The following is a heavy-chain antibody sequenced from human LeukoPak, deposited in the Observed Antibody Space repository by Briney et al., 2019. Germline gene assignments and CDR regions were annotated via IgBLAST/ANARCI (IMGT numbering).Heavy chain of an antibody. CDR1: GFTFSSYS. J-gene: IGHJ5*02. Sequence: GSLRLSCAASGFTFSSYSMNWVRQAPGKGLEWVSSISSSSSYIYYADSVKGRFTISRDNAKNTLYLQMNSLRAEDTAVYYCARGDLNWFDPWGQGTLVTVSP. CDR2: ISSSSSYI. CDR3: ARGDLNWFDP. V-gene: IGHV3-21*01.